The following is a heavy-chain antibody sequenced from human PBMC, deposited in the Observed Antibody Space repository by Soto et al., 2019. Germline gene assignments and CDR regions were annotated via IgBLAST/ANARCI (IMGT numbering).Heavy chain of an antibody. V-gene: IGHV1-46*03. J-gene: IGHJ4*02. CDR3: TRRGYCSGGSCPLGFAY. D-gene: IGHD2-15*01. CDR1: GDTFTTYF. CDR2: INPRDGAI. Sequence: ASVKVSCKASGDTFTTYFVYWARHAPGQGLDWMGVINPRDGAISYAQRFQGRVTMTRDTSTSTVYMELSSLRSEDTAMYYCTRRGYCSGGSCPLGFAYWGQGTLVTVSS.